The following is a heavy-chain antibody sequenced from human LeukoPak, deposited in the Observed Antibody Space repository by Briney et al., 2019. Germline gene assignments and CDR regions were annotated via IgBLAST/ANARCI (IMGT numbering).Heavy chain of an antibody. D-gene: IGHD4-17*01. CDR2: IYYSGST. J-gene: IGHJ6*02. CDR1: GGSISSGGYY. V-gene: IGHV4-31*03. CDR3: ARHSTTVTVLSLNYYYGMDV. Sequence: TSQTLSLTCTVSGGSISSGGYYWSWIRQHPGKGLEWIGYIYYSGSTYYNPSLKRRVTISVDTSKNQFSLKLSSVTAADTAVYYCARHSTTVTVLSLNYYYGMDVWGQGTTVTVSS.